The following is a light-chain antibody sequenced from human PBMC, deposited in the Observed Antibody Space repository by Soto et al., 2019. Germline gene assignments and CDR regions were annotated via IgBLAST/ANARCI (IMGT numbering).Light chain of an antibody. CDR3: QQTYTAPPT. V-gene: IGKV1-39*01. CDR1: QSISSD. J-gene: IGKJ1*01. Sequence: DIQMTQSPSSLSASVGDRVTITCRASQSISSDLNWYQQKPGKASKLLIDGAFSLQSGVPSRFSGSGSGTDFTLTISSLQPEDFATYYCQQTYTAPPTFGRGTKVEIK. CDR2: GAF.